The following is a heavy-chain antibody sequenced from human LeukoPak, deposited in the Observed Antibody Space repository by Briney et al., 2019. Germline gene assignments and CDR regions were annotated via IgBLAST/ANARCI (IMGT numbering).Heavy chain of an antibody. Sequence: ASVKVSCKASGYTFTSFFMHWVRQAPGQGLEWMGIINPRGGSATSAQRFQGRLTVTRDTSTSTVYMELSSLTSEDAAVYYCARDYHGSGSLTTFDSWGQGTLVTVSS. D-gene: IGHD3-10*01. CDR2: INPRGGSA. V-gene: IGHV1-46*01. CDR1: GYTFTSFF. J-gene: IGHJ4*02. CDR3: ARDYHGSGSLTTFDS.